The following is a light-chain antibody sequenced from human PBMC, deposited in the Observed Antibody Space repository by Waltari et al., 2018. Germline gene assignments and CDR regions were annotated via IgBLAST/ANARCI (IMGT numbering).Light chain of an antibody. CDR3: QSFDNMLSGGVV. CDR2: GTN. Sequence: QSVLTQPPSVSGTPGQRVTISCSGSTSNIGAGHDVHWYQHLPGTAPKLLIYGTNNRPSGVPCRFSGSKSGTSASLAITGLQADDEADYFCQSFDNMLSGGVVFGGGTKLAVL. CDR1: TSNIGAGHD. V-gene: IGLV1-40*01. J-gene: IGLJ2*01.